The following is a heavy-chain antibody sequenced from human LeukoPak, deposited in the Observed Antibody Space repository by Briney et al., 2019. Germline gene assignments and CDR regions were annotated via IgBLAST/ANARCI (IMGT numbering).Heavy chain of an antibody. Sequence: GALVKVSCKVSGYTLTEISMHWVRQAPGKGLEWMGSFDPEDGETIYAQKFQGRVTMTRDTSTSTVYMELSSLRSEDTAVYYCARGSRWGSYGLWGQGTLVTVSS. CDR2: FDPEDGET. J-gene: IGHJ4*02. V-gene: IGHV1-24*01. CDR3: ARGSRWGSYGL. CDR1: GYTLTEIS. D-gene: IGHD3-16*01.